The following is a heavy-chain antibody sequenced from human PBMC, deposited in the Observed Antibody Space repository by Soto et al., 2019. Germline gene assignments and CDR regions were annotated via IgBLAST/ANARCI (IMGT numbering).Heavy chain of an antibody. D-gene: IGHD6-19*01. CDR1: GFTLSSCG. J-gene: IGHJ4*02. Sequence: QVQVVESGGGVVQPGRYLRLSCAASGFTLSSCGMHWVRQAPGKGLEWVGVITYDGGSEHYADFVKGRFTISRDSSENTVYLQMNSLRVEDSAVYYCAKEQSSGYYRVVDYWGQGTLVTVSS. CDR2: ITYDGGSE. CDR3: AKEQSSGYYRVVDY. V-gene: IGHV3-30*18.